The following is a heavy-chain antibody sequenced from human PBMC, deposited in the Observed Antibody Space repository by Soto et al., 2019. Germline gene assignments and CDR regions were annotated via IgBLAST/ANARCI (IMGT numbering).Heavy chain of an antibody. CDR3: TTEIQEWLLSDY. Sequence: GGSLRLSCAASGFTFSNAWMNWVRQAPGKGLEWVGRIKSKNNGGTTDYAAPVKGRFTISRDDSKNTLYLQMNSLKTEDTAVYYCTTEIQEWLLSDYWGQGTLVTVSS. CDR2: IKSKNNGGTT. V-gene: IGHV3-15*07. J-gene: IGHJ4*02. CDR1: GFTFSNAW. D-gene: IGHD3-3*01.